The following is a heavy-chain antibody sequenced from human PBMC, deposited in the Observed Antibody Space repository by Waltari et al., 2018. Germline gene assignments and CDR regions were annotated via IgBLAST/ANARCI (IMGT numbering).Heavy chain of an antibody. CDR3: SREEQTFDFYGMDV. CDR2: ISYRGTT. J-gene: IGHJ6*02. D-gene: IGHD1-26*01. V-gene: IGHV4-30-4*08. Sequence: ELQESGPGLVRPSQTLSLTCTVSGGSISVDDNYWNWIRQTPGKGLEWIGYISYRGTTSHNPALQGRVTISADTSKNQFFMTLTSVTATDTASYYCSREEQTFDFYGMDVWGPGTTVTVSS. CDR1: GGSISVDDNY.